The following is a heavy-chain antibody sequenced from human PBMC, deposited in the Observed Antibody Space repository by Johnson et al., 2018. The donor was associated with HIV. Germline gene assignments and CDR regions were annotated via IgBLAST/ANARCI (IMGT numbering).Heavy chain of an antibody. CDR1: GFTFSSYA. D-gene: IGHD3-10*01. CDR2: ISYDGSNK. J-gene: IGHJ3*01. V-gene: IGHV3-30*04. CDR3: TRDRDGVGVS. Sequence: QVQLVESGGGVVQPGPSLRLSCAPSGFTFSSYAMHWVRQAPGKGLAWVAVISYDGSNKYYADSVKGRFTIARDNARNSLYLQMNSLRAEDTALYYCTRDRDGVGVSWGQGTMVTVSS.